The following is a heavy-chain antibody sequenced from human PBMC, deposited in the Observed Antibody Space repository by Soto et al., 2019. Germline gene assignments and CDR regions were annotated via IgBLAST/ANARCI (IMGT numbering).Heavy chain of an antibody. CDR3: TRDAYSIAAAGYFDY. D-gene: IGHD6-13*01. CDR2: IRSKAYGGTT. CDR1: GFTFGDYA. J-gene: IGHJ4*01. Sequence: GGSLRLSCTASGFTFGDYAMSWVRQAPGKGLEWVGFIRSKAYGGTTEYAASVKGRFTISRDDSKSIAYLQMNSLKTEDTAVYYCTRDAYSIAAAGYFDYWGQGTLVTV. V-gene: IGHV3-49*04.